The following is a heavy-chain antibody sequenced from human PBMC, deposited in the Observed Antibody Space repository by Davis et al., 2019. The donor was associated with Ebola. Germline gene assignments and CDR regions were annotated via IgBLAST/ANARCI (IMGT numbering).Heavy chain of an antibody. Sequence: GGSLRLSCAASGFTFSSYWMTWVRQAPGKGLEWVANINQDGSEKSFVGSVKGRFTISRDNAKNSLYLQMNSLRDEDTAVYYCAREPNWFDPWGQGTLVTVSS. J-gene: IGHJ5*02. CDR1: GFTFSSYW. V-gene: IGHV3-7*01. CDR2: INQDGSEK. CDR3: AREPNWFDP.